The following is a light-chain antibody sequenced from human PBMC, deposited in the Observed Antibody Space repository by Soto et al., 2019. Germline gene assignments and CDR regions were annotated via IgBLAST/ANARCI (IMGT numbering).Light chain of an antibody. J-gene: IGLJ2*01. Sequence: QSVLTQPPSASGTPGQRVTISCSGSSSNIGSNTVNWYQQLPGTAPKLLIYSNNQRPSGVPDRFSGSTSGTSASLAISGLQSEDEADYYCAAWDDSLNGPYVVFGVGTKLTVL. CDR2: SNN. V-gene: IGLV1-44*01. CDR1: SSNIGSNT. CDR3: AAWDDSLNGPYVV.